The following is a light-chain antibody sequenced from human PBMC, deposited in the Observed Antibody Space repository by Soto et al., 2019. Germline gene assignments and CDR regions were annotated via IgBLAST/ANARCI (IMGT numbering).Light chain of an antibody. Sequence: SVLTQPASVSGSPGQSSTISCTGTSSDVGGYNYVSLYQQHPGKPPKRMIYEVSSRPAGVSNRFSGSKSGNTASLTISGLQAEDEAVYFCSSDTSRSPLDYVFGTGAKVTVL. CDR3: SSDTSRSPLDYV. CDR1: SSDVGGYNY. J-gene: IGLJ1*01. CDR2: EVS. V-gene: IGLV2-14*01.